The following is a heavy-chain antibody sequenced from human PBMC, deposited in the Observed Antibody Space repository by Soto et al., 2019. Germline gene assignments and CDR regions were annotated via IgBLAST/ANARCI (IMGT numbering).Heavy chain of an antibody. CDR3: ARADYCTNGVCYPMDV. CDR1: GGSISSGGYY. J-gene: IGHJ6*03. Sequence: QVQLQESGPGLVKPSQTLSLICTVSGGSISSGGYYWSWIRQHPGKGLEWIGYIYYSGSTYYNPSLKSRVTISVDTSKNQFSLKLSSVTAADTAVYYCARADYCTNGVCYPMDVWGKGTTVTVSS. V-gene: IGHV4-31*03. CDR2: IYYSGST. D-gene: IGHD2-8*01.